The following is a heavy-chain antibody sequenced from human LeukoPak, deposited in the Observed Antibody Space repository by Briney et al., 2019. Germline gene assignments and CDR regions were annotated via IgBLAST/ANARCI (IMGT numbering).Heavy chain of an antibody. J-gene: IGHJ4*02. D-gene: IGHD3-16*01. V-gene: IGHV3-48*03. CDR3: ARDRDAPMITGVVWYYFYY. CDR2: ISSSGRTI. CDR1: GFTFSSYE. Sequence: GGSLRLSCAASGFTFSSYEMNWVRQAPGKGLEWVSYISSSGRTIYYADSVKGRFTISRDNAKNSLYLQMNSLRAEDTAVYYCARDRDAPMITGVVWYYFYYWGQGTLVTVSS.